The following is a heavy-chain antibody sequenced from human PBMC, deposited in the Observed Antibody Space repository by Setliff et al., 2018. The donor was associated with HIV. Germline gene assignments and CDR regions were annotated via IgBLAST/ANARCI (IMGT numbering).Heavy chain of an antibody. CDR3: ARDGETTVMGDAFDI. J-gene: IGHJ3*02. CDR2: IYTSGRT. CDR1: GDSISSGYYY. Sequence: SETLSLTCTVSGDSISSGYYYWSWIRQPAGKGLEWIGRIYTSGRTKYNPSLQSRVTISVDASKNQFSLRLRSVTAADTAVYYCARDGETTVMGDAFDIWGQRTMVT. D-gene: IGHD4-4*01. V-gene: IGHV4-61*02.